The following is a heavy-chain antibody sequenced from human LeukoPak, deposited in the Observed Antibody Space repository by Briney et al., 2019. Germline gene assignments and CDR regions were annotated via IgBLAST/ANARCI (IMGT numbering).Heavy chain of an antibody. Sequence: ASVKVSCKASGGTFSSYAISWVRQAPGQGLEWMGGIIPIFGTANYAQKFQGRVTITADKSTSTAYMELSSLRSEDTAVYYCARVYIAIAAAGTGWFDPWGQGTLVTVSS. CDR2: IIPIFGTA. V-gene: IGHV1-69*06. CDR3: ARVYIAIAAAGTGWFDP. J-gene: IGHJ5*02. CDR1: GGTFSSYA. D-gene: IGHD6-13*01.